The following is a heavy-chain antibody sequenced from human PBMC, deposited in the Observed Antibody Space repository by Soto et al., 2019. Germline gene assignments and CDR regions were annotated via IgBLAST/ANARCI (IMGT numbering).Heavy chain of an antibody. CDR1: GFTFSSYG. J-gene: IGHJ4*02. Sequence: QVQLVESGGGVVQPGRSLRLSCAASGFTFSSYGMHWVRQAPGKGLEWVAVISYDGSNKYYADSVKGRFTISRDNSKNTLYLQMNSLRAEDTAVYYGAKDQADFDWLLPDYWGQGTLVTVSS. CDR3: AKDQADFDWLLPDY. V-gene: IGHV3-30*18. CDR2: ISYDGSNK. D-gene: IGHD3-9*01.